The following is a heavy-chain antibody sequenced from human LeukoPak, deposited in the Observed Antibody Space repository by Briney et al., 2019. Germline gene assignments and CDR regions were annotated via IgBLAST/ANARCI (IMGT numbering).Heavy chain of an antibody. CDR1: GYTFTSYG. J-gene: IGHJ4*02. CDR3: ARPLGVELPPYYFDY. Sequence: ASVKVSCKASGYTFTSYGISWVRQAPGQALEWMGWISAYNDNTNYAQKLQGRVTMTTDTSTSTAYMELRSLRSDDTAVYYCARPLGVELPPYYFDYWGQGTLVTVSS. V-gene: IGHV1-18*01. CDR2: ISAYNDNT. D-gene: IGHD3-16*01.